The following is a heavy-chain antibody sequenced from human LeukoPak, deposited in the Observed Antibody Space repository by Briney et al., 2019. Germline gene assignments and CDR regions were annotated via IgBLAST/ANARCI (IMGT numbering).Heavy chain of an antibody. CDR1: GFTFSSYA. CDR2: ISGSGDST. J-gene: IGHJ4*02. CDR3: AKESCKHGIGIFAYFQY. V-gene: IGHV3-23*01. D-gene: IGHD3-3*01. Sequence: GGSLRLSCAASGFTFSSYAMSWVRQAPGKGLEWVSGISGSGDSTYYADSVKGRFTISRDNSKNSLYLQMNSLRAEDTAVYYCAKESCKHGIGIFAYFQYWGQGTLVTVSS.